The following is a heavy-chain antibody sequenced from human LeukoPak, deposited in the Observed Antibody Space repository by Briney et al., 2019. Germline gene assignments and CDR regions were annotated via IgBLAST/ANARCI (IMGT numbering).Heavy chain of an antibody. D-gene: IGHD1-1*01. CDR3: AKLGTDTFDI. V-gene: IGHV3-9*01. Sequence: GGSLRLSCAVSGFAFDDYAMHWVRQVPGKGLEWVSGINWNSDSIGYADSVKGRFTTSRDNAKNSLYLQMNSLRAEDTAVYYCAKLGTDTFDIWGQGTMVTVSP. CDR2: INWNSDSI. J-gene: IGHJ3*02. CDR1: GFAFDDYA.